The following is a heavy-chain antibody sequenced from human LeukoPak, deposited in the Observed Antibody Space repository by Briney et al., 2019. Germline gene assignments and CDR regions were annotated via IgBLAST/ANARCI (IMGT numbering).Heavy chain of an antibody. J-gene: IGHJ4*02. CDR3: VKGYSSGWYRVRADY. Sequence: GGSLRLSCSASGFTFSDHAIHWVRQAPGKGLEYVSAISSNGGSTYYADSAKGRFTISRDNSRDTLYLQMSRLRVEDTAVYYCVKGYSSGWYRVRADYWGQGTLVTVSS. D-gene: IGHD6-19*01. CDR2: ISSNGGST. V-gene: IGHV3-64D*06. CDR1: GFTFSDHA.